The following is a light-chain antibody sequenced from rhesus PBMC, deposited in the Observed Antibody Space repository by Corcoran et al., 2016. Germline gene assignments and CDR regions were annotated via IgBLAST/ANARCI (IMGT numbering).Light chain of an antibody. CDR2: HVN. Sequence: ALTQPRSEAYSLGPSVTNSCTATGNDVGWYNDVSWYQQHSGAAPKLLIYHVNKRPSGVSDRVSGSKAAGSASLTISWLLAEDEADYYCCSYRSVRTFVFGSRTRMTVL. V-gene: IGLV2S9*01. CDR1: GNDVGWYND. J-gene: IGLJ6*01. CDR3: CSYRSVRTFV.